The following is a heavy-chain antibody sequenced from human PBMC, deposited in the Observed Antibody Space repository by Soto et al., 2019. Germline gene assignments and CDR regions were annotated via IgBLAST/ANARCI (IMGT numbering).Heavy chain of an antibody. J-gene: IGHJ6*02. Sequence: KPSETLSLTCTVSGGSISSYYWSWIRQPPGKGLEWIGYIYYSGSTNYNPSLKSRVTISVDTSKNQFSLKLSSVTAADTAVYYCARGLAAAGYYYYGMDVWGQGTTVTVSS. CDR1: GGSISSYY. D-gene: IGHD6-13*01. CDR2: IYYSGST. CDR3: ARGLAAAGYYYYGMDV. V-gene: IGHV4-59*01.